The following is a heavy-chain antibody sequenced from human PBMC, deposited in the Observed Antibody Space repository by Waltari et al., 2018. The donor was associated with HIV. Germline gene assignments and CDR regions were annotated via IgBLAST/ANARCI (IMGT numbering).Heavy chain of an antibody. V-gene: IGHV3-7*01. Sequence: EVQLMESGGGWVQSGGSLSLSCAASGFTFTNYWMSWVRQTPGKGLEWVAYIKDDGSEKYYMGSVKGRFTISRDNAKNSMFLQMNSLRAEDTAVYYCARIGTFPHNYAIDFWGQGTTVTVSS. CDR3: ARIGTFPHNYAIDF. CDR1: GFTFTNYW. J-gene: IGHJ6*02. D-gene: IGHD1-26*01. CDR2: IKDDGSEK.